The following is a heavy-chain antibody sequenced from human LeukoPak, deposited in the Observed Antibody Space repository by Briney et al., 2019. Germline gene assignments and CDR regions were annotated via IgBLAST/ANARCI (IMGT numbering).Heavy chain of an antibody. CDR1: GFTFNSYA. Sequence: GGSLGLSCASSGFTFNSYAMNWVRQAPGKGLEWVSGISGSGGSTHYADSVKGRFTISRDNSENTLYLQMNSLRAEDTAVYYCAKDSKYCSSTSCYYYFDYWGQGTLVTVSS. J-gene: IGHJ4*02. D-gene: IGHD2-2*01. V-gene: IGHV3-23*01. CDR2: ISGSGGST. CDR3: AKDSKYCSSTSCYYYFDY.